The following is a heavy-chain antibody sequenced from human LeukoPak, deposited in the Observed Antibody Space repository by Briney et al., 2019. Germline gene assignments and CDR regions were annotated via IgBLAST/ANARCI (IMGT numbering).Heavy chain of an antibody. Sequence: PVGSLRLSCTTSGFIFSNYGMHWVRQAPGKGLEWVALIRNDIPKDGINKYYADSVRGRFTISRDNSKNTVYLQMNSLRVADTAMYYCAKGDSNWGQGTLVTVSS. V-gene: IGHV3-30*02. CDR1: GFIFSNYG. J-gene: IGHJ4*02. D-gene: IGHD6-13*01. CDR2: IRNDIPKDGINK. CDR3: AKGDSN.